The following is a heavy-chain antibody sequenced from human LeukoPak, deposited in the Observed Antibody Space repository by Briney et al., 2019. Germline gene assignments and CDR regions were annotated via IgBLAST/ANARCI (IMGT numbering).Heavy chain of an antibody. J-gene: IGHJ4*02. CDR3: ARDRGDGYTGNDY. D-gene: IGHD5-24*01. V-gene: IGHV1-69*13. Sequence: GASVKVSCKASGGTFSSYAISWVRQAPGQGLEWMGGIIPIFGTANYAQKFQGRVTITADESTSTAYMELSSLRSEGTAVYYCARDRGDGYTGNDYWGQGTLVTVSS. CDR2: IIPIFGTA. CDR1: GGTFSSYA.